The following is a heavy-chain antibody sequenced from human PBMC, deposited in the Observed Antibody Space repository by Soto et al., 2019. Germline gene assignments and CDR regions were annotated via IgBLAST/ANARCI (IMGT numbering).Heavy chain of an antibody. D-gene: IGHD1-7*01. Sequence: PSETLSLTCTVSGGSISSYYWSWIRQPPGKGLEWIGDIYHSGSTNYNPSLKSRVTISVDTSKNQFSLQLSSVTAADTAVYYCASTNYHFDYWGQGTLVTVSS. V-gene: IGHV4-59*12. J-gene: IGHJ4*02. CDR3: ASTNYHFDY. CDR2: IYHSGST. CDR1: GGSISSYY.